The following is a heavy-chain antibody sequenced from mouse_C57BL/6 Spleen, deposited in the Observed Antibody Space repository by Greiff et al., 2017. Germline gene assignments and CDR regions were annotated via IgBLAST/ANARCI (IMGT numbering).Heavy chain of an antibody. D-gene: IGHD1-1*01. CDR3: AREDYYGSSYPYYAMDY. V-gene: IGHV14-3*01. CDR1: GFNIKNTY. Sequence: VQLQQSVAELVRPGASVKLSCTASGFNIKNTYMHWVKQRPEQGLEWIGRIDPANGNTKYAPKFQGKATITADTSSYTAYLQLSSLTSEDTAIYYCAREDYYGSSYPYYAMDYWGQGTSVTVSS. J-gene: IGHJ4*01. CDR2: IDPANGNT.